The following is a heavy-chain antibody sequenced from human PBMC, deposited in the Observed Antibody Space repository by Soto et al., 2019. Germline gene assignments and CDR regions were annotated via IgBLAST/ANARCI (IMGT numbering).Heavy chain of an antibody. J-gene: IGHJ4*02. Sequence: SETLSLTCTVSGGSISSYYWSWIRQPPGKGLEWIGYIYYSGSTNYNPSLKSRVTISVDTSKNQFSLKLSSVTAADTAVYYCAGSDIAARPAFDYWGQGTLVNVSS. CDR1: GGSISSYY. D-gene: IGHD6-6*01. CDR2: IYYSGST. V-gene: IGHV4-59*01. CDR3: AGSDIAARPAFDY.